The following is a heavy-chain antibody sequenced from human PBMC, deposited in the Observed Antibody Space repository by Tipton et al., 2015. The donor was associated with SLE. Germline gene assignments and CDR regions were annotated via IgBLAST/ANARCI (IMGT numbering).Heavy chain of an antibody. CDR3: AKDDY. CDR2: ISWNSGSI. Sequence: QLVQSGGGLVQPGRSLRLSCAASGFTFDDYAMHWVRQAPGKGLEWVSGISWNSGSIGYADSVKGRFTISRDNAKNSLYLQMNSLRAEDTALYYCAKDDYWGQGTLVTVSS. V-gene: IGHV3-9*01. J-gene: IGHJ4*02. CDR1: GFTFDDYA.